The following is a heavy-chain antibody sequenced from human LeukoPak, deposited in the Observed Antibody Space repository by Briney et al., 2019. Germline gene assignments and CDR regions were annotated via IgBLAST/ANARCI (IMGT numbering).Heavy chain of an antibody. CDR2: INPNSGAT. Sequence: ASVKVSCKASGYTFTAYYTHWVRQAPGQGLEWMGWINPNSGATNYAQKFQGRVTMTRDTSISTVHMELISLRSDDTAVYYCARGGGFYNAWFDPWGQGTSVTVSS. CDR1: GYTFTAYY. CDR3: ARGGGFYNAWFDP. V-gene: IGHV1-2*02. D-gene: IGHD3-9*01. J-gene: IGHJ5*02.